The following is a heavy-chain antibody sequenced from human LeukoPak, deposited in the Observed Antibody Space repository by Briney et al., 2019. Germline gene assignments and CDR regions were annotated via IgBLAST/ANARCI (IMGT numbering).Heavy chain of an antibody. CDR1: GFTFGGYG. V-gene: IGHV3-33*06. J-gene: IGHJ4*02. Sequence: GGSLRLSCAGSGFTFGGYGMHWFRQTPGKGLEWVAVITYDGSRAFYADSVKGRFTISRDNSKNTLYLQMNSLRAEDTAVYYCAKDEQQQLVQDYWGQGTLVTVSS. D-gene: IGHD6-13*01. CDR3: AKDEQQQLVQDY. CDR2: ITYDGSRA.